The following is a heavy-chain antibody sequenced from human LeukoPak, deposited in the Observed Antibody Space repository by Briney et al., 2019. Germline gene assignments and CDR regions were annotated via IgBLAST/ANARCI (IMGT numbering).Heavy chain of an antibody. CDR2: IYSGGSA. D-gene: IGHD6-13*01. V-gene: IGHV3-53*01. CDR1: GFTVSSNY. Sequence: GGSLRLSCAASGFTVSSNYMSWVRQAPGKGLEWVSVIYSGGSAYYADSVKGRFTTSRDNSKNTLYLQMNSLRAEDTAVYYCARDTAAGYFDYWGQGTLVTVSS. J-gene: IGHJ4*02. CDR3: ARDTAAGYFDY.